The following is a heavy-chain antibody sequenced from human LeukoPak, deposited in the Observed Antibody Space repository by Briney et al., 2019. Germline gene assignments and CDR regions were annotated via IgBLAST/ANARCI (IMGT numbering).Heavy chain of an antibody. Sequence: GASVKVSCKASGYTFTSYGISWVRQAPGQGLEWMGWISGYNGNTNYAQKLQGRVTVSTDTSTSTAYMELRSLRSDDTAVYYCAREDSRRGSRGYLDYWGQGTLVTVSS. D-gene: IGHD2-15*01. V-gene: IGHV1-18*01. CDR2: ISGYNGNT. J-gene: IGHJ4*02. CDR3: AREDSRRGSRGYLDY. CDR1: GYTFTSYG.